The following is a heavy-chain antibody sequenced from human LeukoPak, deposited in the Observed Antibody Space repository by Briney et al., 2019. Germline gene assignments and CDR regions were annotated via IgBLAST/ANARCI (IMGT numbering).Heavy chain of an antibody. D-gene: IGHD3-10*01. V-gene: IGHV3-30*18. CDR1: GFTFSSYG. J-gene: IGHJ4*02. CDR3: AKVRSAGPDC. CDR2: ISYDGSNK. Sequence: GGSLRLPCAASGFTFSSYGMHWVRQAPGNGLEWVAVISYDGSNKYYADSVKGRFTISRDNSKNTLYLQMNSLRAEDTAVYYCAKVRSAGPDCWGQGTLVTVSS.